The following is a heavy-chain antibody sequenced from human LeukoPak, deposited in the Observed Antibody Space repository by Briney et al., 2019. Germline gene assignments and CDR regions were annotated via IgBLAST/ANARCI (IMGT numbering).Heavy chain of an antibody. J-gene: IGHJ4*02. D-gene: IGHD3-22*01. CDR1: GFTFSSYS. Sequence: GGSLRLSCAASGFTFSSYSMNWVRQAPGKGLEWVSYISSSSSTIYYADSVKGRFTTSRDNSKNTLYLQMNSLRAEDTAVYYCAKGGTNYYDSSGPLDWGQGTLVTVSS. V-gene: IGHV3-48*01. CDR3: AKGGTNYYDSSGPLD. CDR2: ISSSSSTI.